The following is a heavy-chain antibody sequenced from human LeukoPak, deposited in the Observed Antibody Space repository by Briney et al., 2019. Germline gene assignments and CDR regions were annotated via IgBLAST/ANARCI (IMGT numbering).Heavy chain of an antibody. Sequence: SETLSLTCTVSGGSISSSSYYWGWIRQPPGKGLEWIGSIHYSGSTYYKPSLKSRVTISVDTSKNQFSLKLSSVTAADTAVYYCARGPHVFYCSSTSCYHWFDPWAREPWSPSPQ. D-gene: IGHD2-2*01. V-gene: IGHV4-39*01. J-gene: IGHJ5*02. CDR1: GGSISSSSYY. CDR2: IHYSGST. CDR3: ARGPHVFYCSSTSCYHWFDP.